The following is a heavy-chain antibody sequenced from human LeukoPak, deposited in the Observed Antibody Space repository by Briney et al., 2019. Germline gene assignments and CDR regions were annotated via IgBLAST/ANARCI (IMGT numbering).Heavy chain of an antibody. CDR3: ARPSRRGWWKYDF. D-gene: IGHD6-19*01. CDR2: IYPSGST. V-gene: IGHV4-38-2*01. Sequence: SETLSLTCAVSSYSISSDYYWGWIRQPPGKGLEWIGSIYPSGSTYYNPSLKSRVTISIDTSKQQFSLKLTSVTAADTAVYHCARPSRRGWWKYDFGGQGSLVTVSS. J-gene: IGHJ1*01. CDR1: SYSISSDYY.